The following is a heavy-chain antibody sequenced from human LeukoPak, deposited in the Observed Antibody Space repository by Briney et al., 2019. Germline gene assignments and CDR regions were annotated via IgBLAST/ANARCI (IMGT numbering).Heavy chain of an antibody. V-gene: IGHV4-31*03. Sequence: SQTLSLTCTVSGGSISIGGYYCSWVRQHPGKGLEWIGYIYYSWSTYYNPSLKSRVTISVDTSKNQFSLKLSSVTAADTAVYYCARVRSVAQGGAFDIWGQGTMVTVSS. CDR3: ARVRSVAQGGAFDI. CDR1: GGSISIGGYY. D-gene: IGHD6-6*01. J-gene: IGHJ3*02. CDR2: IYYSWST.